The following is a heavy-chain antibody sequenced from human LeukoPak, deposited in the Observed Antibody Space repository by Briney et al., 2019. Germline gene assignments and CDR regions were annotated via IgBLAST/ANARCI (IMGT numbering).Heavy chain of an antibody. D-gene: IGHD3-22*01. CDR2: ISGSGGST. V-gene: IGHV3-23*01. J-gene: IGHJ4*02. CDR1: GFTFSNNW. CDR3: AKVVASYDSSGYNDY. Sequence: PGGSLRLSCAASGFTFSNNWMSWVRQAPGKGLEWVSAISGSGGSTYYADSVKGRFTISRDNSKNTLYLQMNSLRAEDTAVYYCAKVVASYDSSGYNDYWGQGTLVTVSS.